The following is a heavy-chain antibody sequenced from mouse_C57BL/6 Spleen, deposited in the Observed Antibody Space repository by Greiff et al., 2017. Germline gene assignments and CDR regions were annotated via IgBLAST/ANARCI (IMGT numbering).Heavy chain of an antibody. D-gene: IGHD1-1*01. CDR3: ARPYYYGSSPYYFDY. CDR2: IYPGDGDT. V-gene: IGHV1-82*01. J-gene: IGHJ2*01. Sequence: VQLMESGPELVKPGASVKISCKASGYAFSSSWMNWVKQRPGKGLEWIGRIYPGDGDTNYNGKFKGKATLTADKSSSTAYMQLSSLTSEDSAVYFCARPYYYGSSPYYFDYWGQGTTLTVSS. CDR1: GYAFSSSW.